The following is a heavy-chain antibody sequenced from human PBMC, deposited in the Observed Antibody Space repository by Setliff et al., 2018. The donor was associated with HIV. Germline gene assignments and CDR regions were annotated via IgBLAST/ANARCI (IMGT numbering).Heavy chain of an antibody. J-gene: IGHJ4*02. D-gene: IGHD6-13*01. CDR2: IYTSGST. CDR1: GGSISSGTDF. V-gene: IGHV4-61*02. Sequence: SETLSLTCSVSGGSISSGTDFWSWIRQPAGKGLEWIGRIYTSGSTKYNPSLDSLVTISVDTSKNQFSLNLRSVTAADTAVYYCAREPAAGAYYFDYWGQGTLVTVSS. CDR3: AREPAAGAYYFDY.